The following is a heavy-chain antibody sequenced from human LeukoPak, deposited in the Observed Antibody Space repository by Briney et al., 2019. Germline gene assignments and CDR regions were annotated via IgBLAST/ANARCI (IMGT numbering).Heavy chain of an antibody. CDR3: AKYSGRGGRLAIDY. Sequence: GGSLRLSCAASGFTFSSYAMHWVRQAPGKGLEWVAVISYDGSNKYYADSVKGRFTISRDNSKNTLYLQMNSLRAEDTAVYYCAKYSGRGGRLAIDYWGQGTLVTVSS. CDR2: ISYDGSNK. D-gene: IGHD1-26*01. J-gene: IGHJ4*02. V-gene: IGHV3-30-3*02. CDR1: GFTFSSYA.